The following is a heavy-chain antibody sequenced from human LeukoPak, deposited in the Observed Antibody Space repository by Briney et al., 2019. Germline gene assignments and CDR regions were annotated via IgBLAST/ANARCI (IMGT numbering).Heavy chain of an antibody. J-gene: IGHJ6*04. CDR1: GFTFSSYE. CDR3: AREGGVVPIDL. Sequence: PRGCLRLSCAASGFTFSSYEMDWGREAPGEGLEWGSYISSSGRTIYYADSVKGRFTISRDNAKNSLYLQMNSLRAEDTGVYYCAREGGVVPIDLWGKGTTVTVSS. CDR2: ISSSGRTI. V-gene: IGHV3-48*03. D-gene: IGHD6-6*01.